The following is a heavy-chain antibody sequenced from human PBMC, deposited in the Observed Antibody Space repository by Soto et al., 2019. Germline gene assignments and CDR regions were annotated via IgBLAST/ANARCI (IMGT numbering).Heavy chain of an antibody. CDR3: ARAGI. Sequence: GGSLRLSCAASGFTFSSSWMSWVRQAPGKGLEWVANIKQDGSARYYVDSVEGRFTISRDNAKNSLYLQMSSLRAEDTAMYYCARAGIWGQGTLVTVSS. CDR2: IKQDGSAR. J-gene: IGHJ4*02. V-gene: IGHV3-7*05. CDR1: GFTFSSSW.